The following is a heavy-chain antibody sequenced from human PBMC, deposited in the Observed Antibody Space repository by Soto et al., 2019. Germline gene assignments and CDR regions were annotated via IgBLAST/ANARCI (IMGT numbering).Heavy chain of an antibody. CDR1: DGSMSRHY. CDR3: ARSGSSGWHTSILYYFDY. D-gene: IGHD6-19*01. J-gene: IGHJ4*02. V-gene: IGHV4-59*07. Sequence: SDTRSRTWTVPDGSMSRHYWSWSRQRPGKGLEWIRYIYYRGSTNYNPSLKSRVTISVDTSKNQFTLKLTSVTAADTAVYYCARSGSSGWHTSILYYFDYSGQGTLVTVS. CDR2: IYYRGST.